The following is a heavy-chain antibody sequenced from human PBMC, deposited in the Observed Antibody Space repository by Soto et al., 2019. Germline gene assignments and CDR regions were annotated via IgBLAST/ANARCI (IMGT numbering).Heavy chain of an antibody. D-gene: IGHD3-10*01. V-gene: IGHV3-21*01. Sequence: GGSLRLSCAASGFTFSSYSMNWVRQAPGKGLEWVSSISSSSSYIYYADSVKGRFTISRDNAKNSLYLQMNSLRAEDTAVYYCARDLSVRGVPCWGQGTLVTVSS. CDR2: ISSSSSYI. CDR1: GFTFSSYS. J-gene: IGHJ4*02. CDR3: ARDLSVRGVPC.